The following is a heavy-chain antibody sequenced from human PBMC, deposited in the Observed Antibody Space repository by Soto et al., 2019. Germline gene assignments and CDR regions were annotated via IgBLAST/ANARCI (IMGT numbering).Heavy chain of an antibody. V-gene: IGHV4-39*01. Sequence: SETLSLTCTVSGGSISSSSYYWGWIRQPPGKGLEWIGSIYYSGSTYYNPSLKSRVTISVDTSKNQFSLKLSSVTAADTAVYYCARLVSVTFYHYYYMDVWGKGTTVTVSS. CDR3: ARLVSVTFYHYYYMDV. D-gene: IGHD4-17*01. J-gene: IGHJ6*03. CDR1: GGSISSSSYY. CDR2: IYYSGST.